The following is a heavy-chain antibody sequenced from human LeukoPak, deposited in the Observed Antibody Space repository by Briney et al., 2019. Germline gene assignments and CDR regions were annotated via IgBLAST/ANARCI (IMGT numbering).Heavy chain of an antibody. CDR2: ISGSGGST. V-gene: IGHV3-23*01. Sequence: GGSLRLSCAASGFTFSSYAMSWVRQAPGKGLEWVSAISGSGGSTYYADSVKGRFTISRDNSKNTLYLQMNSLRAEDTAVYYCAKDARYSSSWYLQIDYWGQGTLVTVSS. J-gene: IGHJ4*02. CDR3: AKDARYSSSWYLQIDY. CDR1: GFTFSSYA. D-gene: IGHD6-13*01.